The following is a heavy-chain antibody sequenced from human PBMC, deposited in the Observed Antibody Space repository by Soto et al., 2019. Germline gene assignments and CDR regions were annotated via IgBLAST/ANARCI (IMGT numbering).Heavy chain of an antibody. Sequence: SEPLCPTCAVSVGAISPSYWSWIRQPPGKGLEWIGYIYYSGSTNYNPSLKSRVTISVDTSKNQFSLKLSSVTAADTAVYYCARTTYFDYWGQGTLVTVSS. V-gene: IGHV4-59*01. CDR1: VGAISPSY. J-gene: IGHJ4*02. D-gene: IGHD4-4*01. CDR3: ARTTYFDY. CDR2: IYYSGST.